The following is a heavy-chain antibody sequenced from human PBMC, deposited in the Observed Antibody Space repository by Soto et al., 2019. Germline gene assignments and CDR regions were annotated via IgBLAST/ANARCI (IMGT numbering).Heavy chain of an antibody. Sequence: SETLSLTCTVSGGSISSYYWSWIRQPPGKGLEWIGYIYYSGSTNYNPSLKSRVTISVDTSKNQFSLKLSSVTAADTAVYYCARQALGYCSGGSCYFNAFDIWGKGXMVTVSS. CDR1: GGSISSYY. CDR3: ARQALGYCSGGSCYFNAFDI. V-gene: IGHV4-59*08. D-gene: IGHD2-15*01. J-gene: IGHJ3*02. CDR2: IYYSGST.